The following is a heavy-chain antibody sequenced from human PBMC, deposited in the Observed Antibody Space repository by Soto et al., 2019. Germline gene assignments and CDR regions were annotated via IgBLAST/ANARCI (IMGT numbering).Heavy chain of an antibody. V-gene: IGHV4-30-4*01. Sequence: TSETLSLTCTVSGGSIGSGDYYWSWIRQPPGKGLEWIGYFYYTGSTYYNPSLLSRVTISVDTSKNEFSLRLSSVTAADTAVYYCARLNGYCISTNCHGYYGMDVWGQGTTVTVSS. D-gene: IGHD2-2*03. CDR1: GGSIGSGDYY. J-gene: IGHJ6*02. CDR2: FYYTGST. CDR3: ARLNGYCISTNCHGYYGMDV.